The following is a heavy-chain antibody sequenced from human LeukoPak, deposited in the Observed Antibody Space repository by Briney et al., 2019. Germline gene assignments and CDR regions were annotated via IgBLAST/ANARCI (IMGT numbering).Heavy chain of an antibody. Sequence: GGSLRLSCAASGFTFSSYWMHWVRQAPGKGLVWVSRINSDGSSTSYADSVKGRFTISRDNAKNTLYLQMNSLRAEDTAVYYCAREGQLALFFDYWGQGTLVTVSS. J-gene: IGHJ4*02. D-gene: IGHD6-6*01. CDR2: INSDGSST. CDR1: GFTFSSYW. V-gene: IGHV3-74*01. CDR3: AREGQLALFFDY.